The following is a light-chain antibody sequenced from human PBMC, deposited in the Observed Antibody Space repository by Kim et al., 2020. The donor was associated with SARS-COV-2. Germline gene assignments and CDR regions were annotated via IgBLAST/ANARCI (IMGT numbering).Light chain of an antibody. CDR3: QQYDTSPRT. Sequence: STGERGTLSCRASQRVSSGYLAWYQQKPGQAPRLLIYAASSRATDIPDRFSGSGSGTDFTLTISRLEPEDFAVYYCQQYDTSPRTFGQGTKVEIK. J-gene: IGKJ1*01. V-gene: IGKV3-20*01. CDR1: QRVSSGY. CDR2: AAS.